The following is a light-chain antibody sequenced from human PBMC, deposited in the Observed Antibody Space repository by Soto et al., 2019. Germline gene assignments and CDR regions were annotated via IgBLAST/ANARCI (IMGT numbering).Light chain of an antibody. CDR3: RQYNHWPRE. V-gene: IGKV3-15*01. Sequence: EIGMAPCPASLSISVGAVSFLTSRASQSVSSNLAWYPQKPGQAPRLLIYGASTRATGIPARFSGRGSGTEFTLTFSRLHSEDFAVSYCRQYNHWPREFGEGTKVDIK. CDR1: QSVSSN. J-gene: IGKJ1*01. CDR2: GAS.